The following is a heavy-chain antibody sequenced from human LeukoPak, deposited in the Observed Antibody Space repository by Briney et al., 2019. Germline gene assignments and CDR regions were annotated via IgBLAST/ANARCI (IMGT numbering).Heavy chain of an antibody. D-gene: IGHD6-25*01. V-gene: IGHV3-9*01. Sequence: GRSLRLSCAASGFTFDDYAMHWVRHAPGKGLEGVSGISWNSGSIGYADSVKGRFTISRDNAKNSLYLQMNSLRAEDTALYYCAKGSTRYSSEPFDYWGQGTLVTVSS. CDR2: ISWNSGSI. CDR1: GFTFDDYA. CDR3: AKGSTRYSSEPFDY. J-gene: IGHJ4*02.